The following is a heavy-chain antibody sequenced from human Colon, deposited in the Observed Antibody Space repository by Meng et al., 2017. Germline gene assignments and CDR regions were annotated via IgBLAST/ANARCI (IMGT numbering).Heavy chain of an antibody. Sequence: QVHLVQPGAELKKPGPSVKGSCQASGYSFTSYGMHWLRHAPGQRPEWMGWSSTADGNRRYSQRFQDRLTITSDTFARTAYMELSSLRSEDTAVYFCARDERGGPYYFDYWGQGTLVTVSS. CDR3: ARDERGGPYYFDY. V-gene: IGHV1-3*04. J-gene: IGHJ4*02. CDR1: GYSFTSYG. CDR2: SSTADGNR.